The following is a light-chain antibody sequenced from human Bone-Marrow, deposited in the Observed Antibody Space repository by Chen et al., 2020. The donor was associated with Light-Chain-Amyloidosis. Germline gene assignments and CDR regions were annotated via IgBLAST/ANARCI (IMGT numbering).Light chain of an antibody. CDR2: DNS. CDR3: GAWDSSLGIWV. CDR1: RSNVGNNY. V-gene: IGLV1-51*01. Sequence: QSALTQPPSVSAAPGPKVTISCSGSRSNVGNNYVSWYRQLPGTAPKLLIYDNSKRPSGIPDRFSGSKSGTSATLGITRLQTGDEADYYCGAWDSSLGIWVFGGGTKLTVL. J-gene: IGLJ3*02.